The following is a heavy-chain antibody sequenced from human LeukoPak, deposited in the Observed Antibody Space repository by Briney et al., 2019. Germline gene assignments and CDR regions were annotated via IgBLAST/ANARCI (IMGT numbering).Heavy chain of an antibody. J-gene: IGHJ4*02. CDR3: ARDRLEYSSGWDFDY. CDR2: IWYDGSNK. CDR1: GFTFSSYG. Sequence: PGGSLRLSCAASGFTFSSYGMHWVRQAPGKGLEWVAVIWYDGSNKYYADSVKGRFTISRDNSKNTLYLQMNSLRAEDTAVYYCARDRLEYSSGWDFDYWGQGTLVTVSS. V-gene: IGHV3-33*01. D-gene: IGHD6-19*01.